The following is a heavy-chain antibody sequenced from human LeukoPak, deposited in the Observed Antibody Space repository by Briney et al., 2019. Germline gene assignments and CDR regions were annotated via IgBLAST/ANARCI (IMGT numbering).Heavy chain of an antibody. Sequence: SVKVSCKASGGTFSSYAISWVRQAPGQGLEWMGRIIPILGIANYAQKFQGRVTITADKSTSTAYMELSSLRSEDTAVYYCAPTRASYHPGGGDYWGQGTLVTVSS. V-gene: IGHV1-69*04. D-gene: IGHD3-16*01. CDR1: GGTFSSYA. CDR3: APTRASYHPGGGDY. CDR2: IIPILGIA. J-gene: IGHJ4*02.